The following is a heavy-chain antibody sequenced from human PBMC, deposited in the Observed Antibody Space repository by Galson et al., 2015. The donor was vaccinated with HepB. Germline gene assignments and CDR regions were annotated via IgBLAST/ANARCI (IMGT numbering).Heavy chain of an antibody. D-gene: IGHD4-23*01. CDR2: IGADDKNT. V-gene: IGHV3-23*01. J-gene: IGHJ4*02. Sequence: SLRLSCAASGFSFSPYAMTWVRQAPGKGLEWVSTIGADDKNTYYAASVKGRFIISRDNPTNTLYLRMNTLRAEDTAMYYCATTVGRSIWGQGTLVTVSS. CDR3: ATTVGRSI. CDR1: GFSFSPYA.